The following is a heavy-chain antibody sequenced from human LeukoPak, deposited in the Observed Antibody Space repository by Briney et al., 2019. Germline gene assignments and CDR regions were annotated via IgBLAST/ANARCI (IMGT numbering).Heavy chain of an antibody. CDR1: GFTVSSNY. Sequence: PGGSLRLSCAASGFTVSSNYMTWVRQTPGKGLEWVSIIYSGGSSYYADSARGRFTISRDNSKNTLYLQMNSLRAEDTAVYYCARAFASEYYYDSSGYRFHGVPYYFDYWGQGTLVTVSS. V-gene: IGHV3-66*01. D-gene: IGHD3-22*01. CDR2: IYSGGSS. J-gene: IGHJ4*02. CDR3: ARAFASEYYYDSSGYRFHGVPYYFDY.